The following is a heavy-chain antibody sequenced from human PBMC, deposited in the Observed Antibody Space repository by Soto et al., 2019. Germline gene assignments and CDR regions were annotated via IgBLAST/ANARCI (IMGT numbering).Heavy chain of an antibody. D-gene: IGHD3-3*01. V-gene: IGHV3-30*03. J-gene: IGHJ6*02. CDR1: GFVFSSYG. CDR2: ISFNGNNK. CDR3: ARVGTVFGVAPYGMDV. Sequence: ESGGAVVQPGRSLRLSCAASGFVFSSYGMHWVRQAPGKGLEWVTVISFNGNNKYYADSVKGRFTISRDNSKNTLYLQMNGLRPEDTAVYYCARVGTVFGVAPYGMDVWGQGTTVTVSS.